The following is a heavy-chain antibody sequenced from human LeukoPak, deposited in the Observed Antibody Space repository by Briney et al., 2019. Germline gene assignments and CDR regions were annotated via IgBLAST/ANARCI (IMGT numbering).Heavy chain of an antibody. Sequence: SETLSLTCAVYGGSFSGYYWSWIRQPPGKGLEWIGEINHSGSTNYNPSLKSRVTISVDTSKNQFSLKLSSVTAADTAVYYCARDGEVRQGHCTTTRCPVDYWGQGTLITVSS. D-gene: IGHD2-2*01. CDR1: GGSFSGYY. J-gene: IGHJ4*02. CDR2: INHSGST. V-gene: IGHV4-34*01. CDR3: ARDGEVRQGHCTTTRCPVDY.